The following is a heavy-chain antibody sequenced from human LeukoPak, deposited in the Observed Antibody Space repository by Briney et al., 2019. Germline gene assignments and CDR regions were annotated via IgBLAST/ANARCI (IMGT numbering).Heavy chain of an antibody. CDR3: AKDRPSSSWYLNWFDP. D-gene: IGHD6-13*01. Sequence: PGGSLRLSCAASGFTFSASWMNWARQAPGKGLEWVANIKPDGTETYYADSVKGRFTISRDNSKNTLYLQMNSLRAEDTAVYYCAKDRPSSSWYLNWFDPWGQGTLVTVSS. CDR1: GFTFSASW. CDR2: IKPDGTET. J-gene: IGHJ5*02. V-gene: IGHV3-7*03.